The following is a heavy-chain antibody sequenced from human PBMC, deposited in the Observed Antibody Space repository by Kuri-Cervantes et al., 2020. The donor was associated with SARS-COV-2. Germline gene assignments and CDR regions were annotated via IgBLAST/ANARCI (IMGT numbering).Heavy chain of an antibody. CDR1: GFTFSSYA. CDR2: IYSGGSST. V-gene: IGHV3-23*03. CDR3: AKDGDPDY. Sequence: GESLKISCAASGFTFSSYAMHWVRQAPGKGLEWVSVIYSGGSSTYYADSVKGRFTISRDNSKNTLYLQMNSLGAEDTAVYYCAKDGDPDYWGQGTLVTVSS. D-gene: IGHD2-21*01. J-gene: IGHJ4*02.